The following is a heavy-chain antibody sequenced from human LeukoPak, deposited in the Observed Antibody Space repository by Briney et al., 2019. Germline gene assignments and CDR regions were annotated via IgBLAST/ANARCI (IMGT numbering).Heavy chain of an antibody. CDR1: GFTFSSYG. CDR2: ISGSGGST. J-gene: IGHJ4*02. CDR3: AKGDPIVGAIRTFDY. Sequence: GGSLRLSCAASGFTFSSYGMSWVRQAPGKGLEWVSAISGSGGSTYYADSVKGRFTLSRDNSKNTLYLQMNSLRAEDTAVYYCAKGDPIVGAIRTFDYWGQGTLVTVSS. V-gene: IGHV3-23*01. D-gene: IGHD1-26*01.